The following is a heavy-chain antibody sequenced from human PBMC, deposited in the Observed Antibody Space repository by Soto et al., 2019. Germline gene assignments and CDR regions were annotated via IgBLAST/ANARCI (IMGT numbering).Heavy chain of an antibody. V-gene: IGHV5-10-1*03. CDR3: ARFYGSGTEYYYYGMDV. J-gene: IGHJ6*02. CDR1: GYSFTSYW. CDR2: IDPSDSYT. Sequence: VQLVQSGAEVKKPGESLRISCKGSGYSFTSYWISWVRQMPGKGLEWMGRIDPSDSYTNYSPSFQGHVTISADKSISTAYLQWSSLKASDTAMYYCARFYGSGTEYYYYGMDVWGQGTTVTVSS. D-gene: IGHD3-10*01.